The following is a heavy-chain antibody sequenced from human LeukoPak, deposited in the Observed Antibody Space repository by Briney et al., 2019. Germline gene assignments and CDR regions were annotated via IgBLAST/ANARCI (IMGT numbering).Heavy chain of an antibody. V-gene: IGHV4-31*03. J-gene: IGHJ5*02. CDR2: IYYSGST. Sequence: SQTLSLTCTVSGGSISSGGYYWSWIRQHPGKGLEWIGYIYYSGSTYYNPSLKSRVTISVDTSKNQFSLKLSSVTAADTAVYYCARGKDYYDSSGYYWVPWGQGTLVTVSS. CDR1: GGSISSGGYY. D-gene: IGHD3-22*01. CDR3: ARGKDYYDSSGYYWVP.